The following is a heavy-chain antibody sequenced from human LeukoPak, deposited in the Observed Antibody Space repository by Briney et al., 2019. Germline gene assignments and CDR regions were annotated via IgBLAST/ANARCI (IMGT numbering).Heavy chain of an antibody. CDR1: GFTFSSSA. V-gene: IGHV3-23*01. Sequence: GGSLRLSCAASGFTFSSSAMSWVRQAPGKGLEWVSSISPSGDYTYYTDSAKGRFTISRGNSKNTLYLQMNSLRAEDTAIYYCAKGASSKWFDPWGQGTLVTVSS. CDR3: AKGASSKWFDP. D-gene: IGHD3-16*01. CDR2: ISPSGDYT. J-gene: IGHJ5*02.